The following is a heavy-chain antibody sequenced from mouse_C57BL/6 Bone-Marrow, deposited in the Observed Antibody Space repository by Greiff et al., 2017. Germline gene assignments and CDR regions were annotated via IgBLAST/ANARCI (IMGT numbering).Heavy chain of an antibody. CDR3: ARWTLYYAMDY. V-gene: IGHV1-81*01. CDR2: IYPRSGNT. J-gene: IGHJ4*01. Sequence: VKLMESGAELARPGASVKLSCKASGYTFTSYGISWVKQRTGQGLEWIGEIYPRSGNTYYNEKFKGKASLTADKSSSTAYMGLRSLTSEDSAVYFCARWTLYYAMDYWVKEPQSPSPQ. CDR1: GYTFTSYG.